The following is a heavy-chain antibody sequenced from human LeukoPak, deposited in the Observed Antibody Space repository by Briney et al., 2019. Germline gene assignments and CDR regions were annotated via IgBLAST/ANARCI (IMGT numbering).Heavy chain of an antibody. J-gene: IGHJ4*02. Sequence: SGPTLVNPTQTLTLTCTFSGFSLSTSGVGVGWIRQPPGKALEWLARIDWDDDKYYSTSLKTRLTISKDTSKNQVVLTMTNMDPVDTATYYCARDYCGVPKGGFDYWGQGTLVTVSS. V-gene: IGHV2-70*11. CDR1: GFSLSTSGVG. CDR2: IDWDDDK. CDR3: ARDYCGVPKGGFDY. D-gene: IGHD2-21*01.